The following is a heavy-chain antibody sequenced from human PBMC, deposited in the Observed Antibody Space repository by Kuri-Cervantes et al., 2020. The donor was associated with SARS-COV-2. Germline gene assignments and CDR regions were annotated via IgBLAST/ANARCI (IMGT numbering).Heavy chain of an antibody. Sequence: GSLRLSCIVSGGSVSSGSHYWSWIRQPPGKGLEWIGYIYYSGSTKYNPSLKSRVTMSVDTSKNQFSLKLNSVTPADTAVYYCARTLDYYGSGTYCIDYWGQGTLVTVSS. CDR2: IYYSGST. CDR3: ARTLDYYGSGTYCIDY. J-gene: IGHJ4*02. D-gene: IGHD3-10*01. V-gene: IGHV4-61*01. CDR1: GGSVSSGSHY.